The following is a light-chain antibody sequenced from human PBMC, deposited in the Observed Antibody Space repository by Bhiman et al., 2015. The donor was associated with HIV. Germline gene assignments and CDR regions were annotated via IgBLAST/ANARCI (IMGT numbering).Light chain of an antibody. CDR1: SSNIGSNY. J-gene: IGLJ2*01. Sequence: QSVLTQPPSASGTPGQRVTISCSGSSSNIGSNYVDWYQQLPGTTPKLLIYRNNQRPSGVPDRFSGSKSGSAASLTISGLQAEDEAEYYCSSYRTSNTLVFGGGTKLTVL. V-gene: IGLV1-47*01. CDR3: SSYRTSNTLV. CDR2: RNN.